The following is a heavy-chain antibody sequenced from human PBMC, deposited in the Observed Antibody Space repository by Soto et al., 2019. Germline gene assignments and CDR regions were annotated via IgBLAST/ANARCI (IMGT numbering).Heavy chain of an antibody. D-gene: IGHD3-3*01. V-gene: IGHV4-59*01. CDR1: GGSISSYY. J-gene: IGHJ6*02. CDR3: ARSSWSGYYKYYYGMDV. Sequence: SETLSLTCTVSGGSISSYYWSWIRQPPGKGLEWIGYIYYSGSTNYNPSLKSRVTISVDTSKNQFSLKLSSVTAADTAVYYCARSSWSGYYKYYYGMDVWGQGTTVTVSS. CDR2: IYYSGST.